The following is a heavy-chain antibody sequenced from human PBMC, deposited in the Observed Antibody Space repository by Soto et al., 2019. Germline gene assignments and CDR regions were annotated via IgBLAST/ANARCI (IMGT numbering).Heavy chain of an antibody. CDR2: IYYSGST. CDR3: ARHGSALTTLGFSGIDY. Sequence: SETLSLTCTVSGGSLTSYYWSWIRQPPGKGLEWTGYIYYSGSTNYNPSLKSRVTISVDTSKNQFSLKLSSVTAADTAVYYCARHGSALTTLGFSGIDYWGQGTLVTGSS. J-gene: IGHJ4*02. CDR1: GGSLTSYY. D-gene: IGHD4-17*01. V-gene: IGHV4-59*08.